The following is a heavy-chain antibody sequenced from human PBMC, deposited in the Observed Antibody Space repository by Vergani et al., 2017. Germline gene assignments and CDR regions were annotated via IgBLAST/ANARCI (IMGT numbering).Heavy chain of an antibody. Sequence: QVQLQESGPGLVQPSQTLSLTRIVSGDSSNNDDYYWSWIRQPPGKGLEWIGYTYYSGSTYQNPSLESRLTMSLDTSRTQFSLNLISVTAGDTAVYYCARVADGSGGYYLGWGQGTPVTVSS. CDR1: GDSSNNDDYY. CDR3: ARVADGSGGYYLG. V-gene: IGHV4-30-4*08. J-gene: IGHJ4*02. CDR2: TYYSGST. D-gene: IGHD3-22*01.